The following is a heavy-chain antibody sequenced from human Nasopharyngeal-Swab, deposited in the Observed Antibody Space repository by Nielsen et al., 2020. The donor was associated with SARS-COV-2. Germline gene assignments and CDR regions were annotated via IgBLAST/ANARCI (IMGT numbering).Heavy chain of an antibody. J-gene: IGHJ4*02. CDR2: IWYDGSNK. CDR3: ARDSLDSSGYYFLGY. D-gene: IGHD3-22*01. Sequence: GESLKISCAASGFTFSSYGMHWVRQAPGKGLEWVAVIWYDGSNKYYADSVKGRFTISRDNSKNTLYPQMNSLRAEDTAVYYCARDSLDSSGYYFLGYWGQGTLVTVSS. V-gene: IGHV3-33*01. CDR1: GFTFSSYG.